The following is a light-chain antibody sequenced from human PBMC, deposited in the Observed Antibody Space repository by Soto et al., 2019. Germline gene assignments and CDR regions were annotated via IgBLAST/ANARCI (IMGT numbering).Light chain of an antibody. J-gene: IGKJ3*01. CDR3: QQYGSSPIT. CDR2: GAS. Sequence: EIVLTQSPGTLSLSPGERATLSCRASQRVSSSYLAWYQQKPGQAPRLVIYGASTRATGVPDRFSGSGSGTDFTLTISRLEPEDFAVYFCQQYGSSPITFGPGTKVDIK. V-gene: IGKV3-20*01. CDR1: QRVSSSY.